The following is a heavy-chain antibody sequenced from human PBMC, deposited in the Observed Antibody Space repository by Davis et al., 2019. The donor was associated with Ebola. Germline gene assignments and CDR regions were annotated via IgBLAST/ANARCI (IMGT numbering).Heavy chain of an antibody. V-gene: IGHV4-59*01. Sequence: SETLSLTCTVSGASISSYYWSWIRQPPGKGLEWIGYIYYSGSTNYNPSLKSRVTISVDTSKNQFSLKLSSVTAADTAVYYCARVHSSGPKFDYWGQGTLVTVSS. D-gene: IGHD3-22*01. CDR1: GASISSYY. J-gene: IGHJ4*02. CDR3: ARVHSSGPKFDY. CDR2: IYYSGST.